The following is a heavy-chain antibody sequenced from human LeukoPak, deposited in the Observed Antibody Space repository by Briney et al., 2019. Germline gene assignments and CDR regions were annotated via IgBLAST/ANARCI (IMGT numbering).Heavy chain of an antibody. J-gene: IGHJ6*03. CDR3: ASGSLGDGYGVGDYYQYMDV. V-gene: IGHV1-69*05. D-gene: IGHD5-24*01. Sequence: ASVKVSCKASGGTFNSYAISWVRQAPGQGLEWMGGIMPLFGTANYAQEFQGRVTFTTDESASTAYMEVSSLRSKDTAVYYCASGSLGDGYGVGDYYQYMDVWGKGTTVTVSS. CDR2: IMPLFGTA. CDR1: GGTFNSYA.